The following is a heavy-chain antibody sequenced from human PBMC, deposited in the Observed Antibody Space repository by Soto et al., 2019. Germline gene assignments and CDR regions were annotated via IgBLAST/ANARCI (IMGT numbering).Heavy chain of an antibody. V-gene: IGHV4-59*01. J-gene: IGHJ4*02. Sequence: QVQLQESGPGLVKPSETLSLTCTVSGGSISSYYWSWIRQPPGKGLEWIGYIYYSGSTNYNPSLKSRVTISVDTSKNQFSLKLSSVTAADTAVYYCARQRSIAAAGTPFYFDYWGQGTLVTVSS. D-gene: IGHD6-13*01. CDR2: IYYSGST. CDR1: GGSISSYY. CDR3: ARQRSIAAAGTPFYFDY.